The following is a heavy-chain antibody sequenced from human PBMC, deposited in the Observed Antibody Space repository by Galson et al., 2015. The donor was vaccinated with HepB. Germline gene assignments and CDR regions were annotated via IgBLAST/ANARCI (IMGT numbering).Heavy chain of an antibody. J-gene: IGHJ4*02. Sequence: SLRLSCAASGFTFSNAWMSWVRQAPGKGLEWVGRIKSKTDGGTTDYAAPVKGRFTISRDDSKNTLYLQMNSLKTEDTAVYYCTTTFYSRIQLWITRPARESFDYWGQGTLVTVSS. V-gene: IGHV3-15*01. CDR2: IKSKTDGGTT. D-gene: IGHD5-18*01. CDR3: TTTFYSRIQLWITRPARESFDY. CDR1: GFTFSNAW.